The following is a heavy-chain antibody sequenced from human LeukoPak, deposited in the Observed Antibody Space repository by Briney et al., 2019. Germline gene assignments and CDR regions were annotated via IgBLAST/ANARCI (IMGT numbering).Heavy chain of an antibody. V-gene: IGHV4-39*07. J-gene: IGHJ1*01. D-gene: IGHD3-16*02. Sequence: SETLSLTCTVSGGSISSSSYYWGWIRQPPGKGLEWIGSIYYSGSTYYNPSLKSRVTISVDTSKNQFSLKLSSVTAADTAVYYCASGRLDYDYVWGSYRPAGYFQHWGQGTLVTVSS. CDR3: ASGRLDYDYVWGSYRPAGYFQH. CDR1: GGSISSSSYY. CDR2: IYYSGST.